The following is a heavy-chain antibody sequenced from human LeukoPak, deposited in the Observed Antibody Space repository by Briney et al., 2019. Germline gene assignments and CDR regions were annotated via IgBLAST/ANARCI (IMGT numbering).Heavy chain of an antibody. D-gene: IGHD2-15*01. Sequence: SQTLSLTCAISGDSVSSNSAAGNWIRQSPSRGLEWLGRTYYRSKWYNDYAVSVKSRITINPDTSKNQFPLQLNSVTPEATAVYYCGRGSGEALDYRGQGTPVTVPS. CDR3: GRGSGEALDY. CDR2: TYYRSKWYN. CDR1: GDSVSSNSAA. J-gene: IGHJ4*02. V-gene: IGHV6-1*01.